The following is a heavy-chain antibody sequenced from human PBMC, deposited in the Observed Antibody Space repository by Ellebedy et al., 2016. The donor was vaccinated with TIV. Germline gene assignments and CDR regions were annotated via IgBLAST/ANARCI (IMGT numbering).Heavy chain of an antibody. Sequence: PGGSLRLSCAASGFIFGDYYMSWVRQAPGKGLEWVSYITNTGSHTYYADSVKGRFTISRDNSMTTLYLEMNSLRAEDTAVYYCARDLDKSSGWYGGAAYWGQGTLVTVSS. D-gene: IGHD6-19*01. J-gene: IGHJ4*02. CDR3: ARDLDKSSGWYGGAAY. CDR2: ITNTGSHT. CDR1: GFIFGDYY. V-gene: IGHV3-11*06.